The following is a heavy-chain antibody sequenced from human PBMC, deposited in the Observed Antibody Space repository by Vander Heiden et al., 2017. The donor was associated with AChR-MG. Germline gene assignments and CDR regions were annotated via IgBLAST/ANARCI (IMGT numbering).Heavy chain of an antibody. CDR2: RNPNSGNT. CDR1: AYTFTSYD. D-gene: IGHD6-13*01. J-gene: IGHJ6*02. Sequence: QVQLVQSGAEVKKPGASVKVSCKASAYTFTSYDINGVRQATGEGREWMGWRNPNSGNTGDAQKFQGRVTMTRNTSISTAYMELSSLRSEDTAGYYCARVGSSSWYVDGMDVWGQGTTVTVSS. V-gene: IGHV1-8*01. CDR3: ARVGSSSWYVDGMDV.